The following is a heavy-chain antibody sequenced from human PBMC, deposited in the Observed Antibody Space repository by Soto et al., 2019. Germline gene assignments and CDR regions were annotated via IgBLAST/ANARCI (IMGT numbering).Heavy chain of an antibody. Sequence: SETLSLTCTVSGGSTSSYYWSWIRQPPGKGLEWIGYIYYSGSTNYNPSLKSRVTISVDTSKNQFSLKLSSVTAADTAVYYCARGGLFGVVISNYYYYMDVWGKGTTVTVSS. D-gene: IGHD3-3*01. CDR3: ARGGLFGVVISNYYYYMDV. CDR2: IYYSGST. CDR1: GGSTSSYY. V-gene: IGHV4-59*01. J-gene: IGHJ6*03.